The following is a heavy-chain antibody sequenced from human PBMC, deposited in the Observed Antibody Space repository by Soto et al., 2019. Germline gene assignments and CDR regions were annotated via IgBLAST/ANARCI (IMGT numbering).Heavy chain of an antibody. CDR2: ISASGGST. CDR3: ARTSTRGFYYYYGMDV. CDR1: GITFGRFA. V-gene: IGHV3-23*01. J-gene: IGHJ6*02. D-gene: IGHD1-1*01. Sequence: GGPLRLSGSASGITFGRFAMTWVRQAPGKGLEWVSSISASGGSTYYADSVKGRFTISRDNSKNTLYLQMNSLRADDTAVYYCARTSTRGFYYYYGMDVWGQGTTVTVSS.